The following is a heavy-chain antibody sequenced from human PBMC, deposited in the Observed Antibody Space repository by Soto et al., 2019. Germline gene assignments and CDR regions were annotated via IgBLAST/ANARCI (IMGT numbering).Heavy chain of an antibody. V-gene: IGHV3-23*01. CDR3: AREGSALTAVTNWYFDL. Sequence: GGSLRLSCAASEFPFSSYAMTWVRQAPGKGLEWVSAISGSGVSTYYADSVKGRFTISRDNSKNTLYLQMNSLRAEDTAVYYCAREGSALTAVTNWYFDLWGRGTLVTVSS. D-gene: IGHD6-19*01. J-gene: IGHJ2*01. CDR2: ISGSGVST. CDR1: EFPFSSYA.